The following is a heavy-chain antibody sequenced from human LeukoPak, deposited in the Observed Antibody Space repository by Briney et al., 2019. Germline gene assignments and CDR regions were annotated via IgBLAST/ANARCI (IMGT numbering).Heavy chain of an antibody. Sequence: GGSLRLSCAASGFTFSSYAMHWVRQAPGKGLEWVAVISYDGSNKYYADSVEGRFTISRDNSKNTLYLQMNSLRAEDTAVYYCARAHTMFGVVTDFDYWGQGTLVTVSS. D-gene: IGHD3-3*01. J-gene: IGHJ4*02. CDR3: ARAHTMFGVVTDFDY. CDR1: GFTFSSYA. V-gene: IGHV3-30-3*01. CDR2: ISYDGSNK.